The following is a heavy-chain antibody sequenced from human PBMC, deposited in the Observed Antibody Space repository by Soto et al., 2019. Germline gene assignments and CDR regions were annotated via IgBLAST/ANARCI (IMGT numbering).Heavy chain of an antibody. Sequence: EVQLVESGGGLAQPGRSLRLSCEASGFYFGDYAMHWVRQAPGKGLEWVSGISWNSGKVAYVDSVEGRFTISRANAKHSLYLQMNSLRPGDTALYYCAKDSTPGVAAAGSHFDFCGQGTLGSVSS. D-gene: IGHD6-13*01. CDR2: ISWNSGKV. J-gene: IGHJ4*02. CDR3: AKDSTPGVAAAGSHFDF. CDR1: GFYFGDYA. V-gene: IGHV3-9*01.